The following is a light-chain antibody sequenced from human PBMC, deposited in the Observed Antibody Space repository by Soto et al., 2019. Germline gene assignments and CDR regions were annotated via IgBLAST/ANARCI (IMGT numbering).Light chain of an antibody. V-gene: IGLV2-11*01. CDR3: CSYAGNFFWA. Sequence: QSVLTQPRSVSGSPGQSVTISCTGTSSDVGGYNYVSWYQQHPGKAPKLMIYDVSKRPSGVPDRFSGSKSGNTASLTISGLQGEDEADYYCCSYAGNFFWAFGGGTKVTVL. CDR1: SSDVGGYNY. J-gene: IGLJ3*02. CDR2: DVS.